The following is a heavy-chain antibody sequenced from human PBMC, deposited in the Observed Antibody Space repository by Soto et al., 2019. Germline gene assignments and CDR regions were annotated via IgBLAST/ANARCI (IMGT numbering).Heavy chain of an antibody. CDR1: GGSISSGGYS. CDR3: ARVWGGAFDI. V-gene: IGHV4-61*08. D-gene: IGHD3-10*01. Sequence: SEMLSLTCAVSGGSISSGGYSWSWIRQPPGKGLEWIGYIYHSGSTNYNPSLKSRVTISVDTSKNQFSLKLSSVTAADTAVYYCARVWGGAFDIWGQGTMVTVSS. CDR2: IYHSGST. J-gene: IGHJ3*02.